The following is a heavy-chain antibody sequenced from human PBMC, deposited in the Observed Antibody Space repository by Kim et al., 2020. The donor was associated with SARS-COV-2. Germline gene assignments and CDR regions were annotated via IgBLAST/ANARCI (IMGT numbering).Heavy chain of an antibody. J-gene: IGHJ4*02. CDR3: ARDPSYDSSGYYYMSGSCFDY. CDR2: ISSSSTI. V-gene: IGHV3-48*02. CDR1: GFTFSSYS. Sequence: GGSLRLSCAASGFTFSSYSMNWVRQAPGKGLEWVSYISSSSTIYYADSVKGRFTISRDNAKNSLYLQMNSLRDEDTAVYYCARDPSYDSSGYYYMSGSCFDYWGQGTLVTVSS. D-gene: IGHD3-22*01.